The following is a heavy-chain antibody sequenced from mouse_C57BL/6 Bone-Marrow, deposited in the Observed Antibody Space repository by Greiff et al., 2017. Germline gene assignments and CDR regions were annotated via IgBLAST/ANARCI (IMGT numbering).Heavy chain of an antibody. CDR3: AREELRYQLQDYFDY. J-gene: IGHJ2*01. CDR2: IDPNSGGT. Sequence: QVQLQQSGAELVKPGASVKLSCKASGYTFTSYWMHWVKQRPGRGLEWIGRIDPNSGGTKYNEKFKSKATLTVDKPSSTDYMQLSSLTSEDSAVDYCAREELRYQLQDYFDYWGQGTTLTVSS. CDR1: GYTFTSYW. D-gene: IGHD1-1*01. V-gene: IGHV1-72*01.